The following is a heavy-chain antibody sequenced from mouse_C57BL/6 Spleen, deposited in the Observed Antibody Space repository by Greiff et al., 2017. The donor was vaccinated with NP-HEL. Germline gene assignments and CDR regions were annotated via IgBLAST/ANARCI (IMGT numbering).Heavy chain of an antibody. V-gene: IGHV1-7*01. J-gene: IGHJ1*03. Sequence: VQLQQSGAELAKPGASVKLSCKASGYTFTSYWMHWVKQRPGQGLEWIGYINPSSGYTKYNQKFKDKATLTADKSSSTAYMQLSSLTYEDSAVYYCARGVVATRRYFDVWGTGTTVTVSS. CDR2: INPSSGYT. CDR1: GYTFTSYW. CDR3: ARGVVATRRYFDV. D-gene: IGHD1-1*01.